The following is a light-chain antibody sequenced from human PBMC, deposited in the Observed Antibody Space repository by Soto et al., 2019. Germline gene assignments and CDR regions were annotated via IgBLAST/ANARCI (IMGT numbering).Light chain of an antibody. CDR3: QQYGSSPLT. J-gene: IGKJ4*01. Sequence: EIVLTQSPGTPSLSPGERATLSCRASQSVSYRYLAWYQQKPGQAPRLLIYGASSRATGIPDRFSGSGSGTDFTLTISRLEPEDFAVYYCQQYGSSPLTFGGGTKVEIK. V-gene: IGKV3-20*01. CDR1: QSVSYRY. CDR2: GAS.